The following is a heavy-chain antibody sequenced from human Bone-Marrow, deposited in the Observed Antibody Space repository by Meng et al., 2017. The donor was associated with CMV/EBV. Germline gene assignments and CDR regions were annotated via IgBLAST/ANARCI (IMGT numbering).Heavy chain of an antibody. CDR3: ARDADIVVVPAAMPVYGMDV. J-gene: IGHJ6*02. V-gene: IGHV1-18*01. D-gene: IGHD2-2*01. Sequence: ASVKVSCKASGYTFTSYGISWVRQAPGQGLEWMGWISAYNGNTNYAQKLQGRVTMTTDTSTSTAYMELRSLRSDDTAVYYCARDADIVVVPAAMPVYGMDVWRQGTTVTVSS. CDR2: ISAYNGNT. CDR1: GYTFTSYG.